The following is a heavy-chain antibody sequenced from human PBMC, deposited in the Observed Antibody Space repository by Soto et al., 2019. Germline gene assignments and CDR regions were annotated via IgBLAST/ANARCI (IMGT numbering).Heavy chain of an antibody. D-gene: IGHD3-22*01. CDR1: GDSFTTYW. Sequence: GESLKISCKGSGDSFTTYWNGLGRQMPGKGLEWMGVIYPGDSDIRFSPSFQGQVTISADMSLSTAYLQWSSLRVSDTAMYYCARQAYHYDTNSFGYWGQGTLVTVSS. CDR3: ARQAYHYDTNSFGY. J-gene: IGHJ4*02. V-gene: IGHV5-51*01. CDR2: IYPGDSDI.